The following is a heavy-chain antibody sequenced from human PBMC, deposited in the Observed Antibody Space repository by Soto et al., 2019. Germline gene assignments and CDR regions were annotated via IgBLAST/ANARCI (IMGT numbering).Heavy chain of an antibody. CDR2: IYYSGST. J-gene: IGHJ5*02. CDR3: ARLEWLVDRKFDP. Sequence: PSETLSLTCTVSGDSISSYYWSWIRQPPGKGLEWIGYIYYSGSTNYNPSLKSRVTISVDTSKNQFSLKLSSVTAADTAVYYCARLEWLVDRKFDPWGQGTLVTVSS. CDR1: GDSISSYY. V-gene: IGHV4-59*08. D-gene: IGHD6-19*01.